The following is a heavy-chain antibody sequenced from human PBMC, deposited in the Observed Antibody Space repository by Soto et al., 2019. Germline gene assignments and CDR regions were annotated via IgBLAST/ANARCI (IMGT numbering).Heavy chain of an antibody. D-gene: IGHD3-22*01. CDR1: GGSISSGGYY. V-gene: IGHV4-31*03. J-gene: IGHJ4*02. Sequence: QVQLQESGPGLVKPSQTLSLTCTVSGGSISSGGYYWSWIRQHPGKGLEWIGSIYYSGSTYYNPSLKSRDTRSEDTSKNKFSLKLSSVTAADTAVYYCAGSDYYDTSGYYYRVDYWGQGTLVTVSS. CDR2: IYYSGST. CDR3: AGSDYYDTSGYYYRVDY.